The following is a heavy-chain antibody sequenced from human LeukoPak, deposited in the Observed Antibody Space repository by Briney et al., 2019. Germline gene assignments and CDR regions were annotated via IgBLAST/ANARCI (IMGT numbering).Heavy chain of an antibody. D-gene: IGHD4-11*01. J-gene: IGHJ5*02. CDR1: GGSISSSSYY. Sequence: SETLSLTCTVSGGSISSSSYYWGWIRQPPGKGLEWIGSIYYSGSTYYNPSLKSRVTISVDTSKNQFSLKLSSVTAADTAVYYCARGTPYNPWGQGTLVTVSS. V-gene: IGHV4-39*07. CDR2: IYYSGST. CDR3: ARGTPYNP.